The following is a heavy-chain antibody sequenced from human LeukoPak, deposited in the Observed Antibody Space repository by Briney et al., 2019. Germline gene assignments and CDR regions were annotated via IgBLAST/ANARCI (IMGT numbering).Heavy chain of an antibody. CDR2: IYYSGKT. D-gene: IGHD6-19*01. J-gene: IGHJ4*02. CDR3: ARRGGRGGWYNFDY. CDR1: GGSISSYY. V-gene: IGHV4-59*08. Sequence: SETLSLTCTVSGGSISSYYWSWIRQSPGKGLEWIGYIYYSGKTNYNPSLKSRVTISVDTSKNQFSLKLNSVTAADTAVYYCARRGGRGGWYNFDYWGQGTLVTVSS.